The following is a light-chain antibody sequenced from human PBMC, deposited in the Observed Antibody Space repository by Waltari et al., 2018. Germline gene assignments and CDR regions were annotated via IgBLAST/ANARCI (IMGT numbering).Light chain of an antibody. V-gene: IGKV3-20*01. CDR1: QSVNNSN. CDR2: GAS. Sequence: EIVLTQSPDTLSLSPGERATVSCRASQSVNNSNLAWYQQRPGQAPRLLIYGASNRATGIPDRFSGSESGTDFTLTISSLEPEDFAVYYCQQYYSSPKTFGQGTKVEIK. J-gene: IGKJ1*01. CDR3: QQYYSSPKT.